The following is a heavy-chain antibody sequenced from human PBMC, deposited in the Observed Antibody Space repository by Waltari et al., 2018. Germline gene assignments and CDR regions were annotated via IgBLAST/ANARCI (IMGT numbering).Heavy chain of an antibody. V-gene: IGHV3-33*01. D-gene: IGHD1-1*01. CDR1: GFPFSRCG. Sequence: QVQLVESGGGVVQPGRSLRLSCAASGFPFSRCGMHWFRQAPGKGLEWVAVIWYDGSNKYYADSVKGRFTISRDNSKNTLYLQMNSLRAEDTAVYYCARDGVLNFYFDYWGQGTLVTVSS. J-gene: IGHJ4*02. CDR3: ARDGVLNFYFDY. CDR2: IWYDGSNK.